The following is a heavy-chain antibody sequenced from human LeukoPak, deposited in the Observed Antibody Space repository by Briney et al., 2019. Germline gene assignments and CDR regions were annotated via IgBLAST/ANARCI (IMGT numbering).Heavy chain of an antibody. CDR2: IYYSGST. CDR3: ARCIGGDYGYWYFDL. Sequence: SETPSLTCTVSGGSVSSGSYYWSWIRQPPGKGLEWIGYIYYSGSTNYNPSLKSRVTISVDTSKNQFSLKLSSVTAADTAVYYCARCIGGDYGYWYFDLWGRGTLVTVSS. D-gene: IGHD4-17*01. CDR1: GGSVSSGSYY. J-gene: IGHJ2*01. V-gene: IGHV4-61*01.